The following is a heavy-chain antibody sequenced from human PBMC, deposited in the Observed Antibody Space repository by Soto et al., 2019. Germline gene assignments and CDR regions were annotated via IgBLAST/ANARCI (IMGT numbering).Heavy chain of an antibody. V-gene: IGHV6-1*01. D-gene: IGHD3-10*01. J-gene: IGHJ6*01. CDR2: TYYRSKWYN. CDR1: GDSVSSNSAA. CDR3: ASDTRHMVRGVIIKRSYYGMDV. Sequence: SQTLSLTCAISGDSVSSNSAAWNWIRQSPSRGLEWLGRTYYRSKWYNDYAVSVKSRITINPDTSKNQFSLQLNSVTPEETAVYYGASDTRHMVRGVIIKRSYYGMDV.